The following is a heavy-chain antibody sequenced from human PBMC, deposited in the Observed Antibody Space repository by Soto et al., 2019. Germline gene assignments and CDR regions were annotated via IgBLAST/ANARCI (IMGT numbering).Heavy chain of an antibody. Sequence: QVQLVQSGAEVKKPGSSVKVSCKASGGTFSSYAISWVRQAPGQGLEWMGGIIPIFGTANYAQKFQGRVTITADETTSTAYMECSRLRSEDTAVFYCARESLDIVVVVAPYSYYGMDVWGQGTTVTVSS. D-gene: IGHD2-15*01. CDR3: ARESLDIVVVVAPYSYYGMDV. CDR1: GGTFSSYA. V-gene: IGHV1-69*12. CDR2: IIPIFGTA. J-gene: IGHJ6*01.